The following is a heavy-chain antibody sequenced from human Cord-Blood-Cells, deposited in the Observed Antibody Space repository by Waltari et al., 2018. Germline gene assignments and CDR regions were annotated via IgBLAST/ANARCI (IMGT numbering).Heavy chain of an antibody. CDR2: IIPIFGTA. CDR3: ARLSSDCSGGSCYYFDY. CDR1: GGTFSSYA. J-gene: IGHJ4*02. Sequence: QVQLVQSGAEVKKPGSSVKVSCKASGGTFSSYAISWVRQAPGQGLEWMGGIIPIFGTANYAPKFQGRVTITADESTSTAYMELSSLRSEDTAVYYCARLSSDCSGGSCYYFDYWGQGTLVTVSS. D-gene: IGHD2-15*01. V-gene: IGHV1-69*12.